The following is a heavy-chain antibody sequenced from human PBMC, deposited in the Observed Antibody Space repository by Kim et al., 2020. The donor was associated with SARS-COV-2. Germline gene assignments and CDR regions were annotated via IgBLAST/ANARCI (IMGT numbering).Heavy chain of an antibody. CDR2: IKYSGTA. J-gene: IGHJ6*02. V-gene: IGHV4-59*04. CDR3: ARVYSDHYNVMDV. Sequence: SETLSLTCIMSGGSMTASYWGWVRQTPGEGLEWIGHIKYSGTANYNPSLKSRVAMSVDTSKKQFSLKLSSLIAADTAVYYCARVYSDHYNVMDVWGQGTAVTVSS. D-gene: IGHD2-21*01. CDR1: GGSMTASY.